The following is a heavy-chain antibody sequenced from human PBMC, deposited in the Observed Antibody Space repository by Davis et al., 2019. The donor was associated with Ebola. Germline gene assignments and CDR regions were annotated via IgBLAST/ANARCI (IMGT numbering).Heavy chain of an antibody. CDR1: GFTFSGSA. J-gene: IGHJ6*03. Sequence: GGSLRLSCAASGFTFSGSAMHWVRQASGKGLEWVGRIRSKLYTYATSYAASVKGRFTISRDDSKNTAYLQMTSLKTEDTAVYYCARIPYYYYYYMDVWGKGTTVTVSS. V-gene: IGHV3-73*01. CDR3: ARIPYYYYYYMDV. CDR2: IRSKLYTYAT. D-gene: IGHD2-2*02.